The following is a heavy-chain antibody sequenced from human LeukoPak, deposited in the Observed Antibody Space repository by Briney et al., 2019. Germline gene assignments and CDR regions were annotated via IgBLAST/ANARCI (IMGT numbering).Heavy chain of an antibody. Sequence: PGRSLRPSCTASGFTFADHPMTWFRQAPGKGLEWVGFIRGKHYDGTTEYAASVKGRFTISRDDSKSVAYLQMNSLKTEDTAVYYCTRGNWNPGYWGQGTLVTVSS. CDR3: TRGNWNPGY. D-gene: IGHD1-20*01. CDR2: IRGKHYDGTT. J-gene: IGHJ4*02. V-gene: IGHV3-49*03. CDR1: GFTFADHP.